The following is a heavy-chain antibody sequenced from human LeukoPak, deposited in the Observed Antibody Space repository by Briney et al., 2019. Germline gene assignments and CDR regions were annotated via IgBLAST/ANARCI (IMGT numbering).Heavy chain of an antibody. J-gene: IGHJ5*02. D-gene: IGHD3-10*01. CDR2: IYSSGST. Sequence: GGSLRLSCAASEFTVSSNYMSWVRQAPGKGLEWISIIYSSGSTYYADSVKGRFTVSRDNSKNTLYLQMNSLRAEDTAVYYRARDPFGGSGSYYPWGQGTLVTVSS. CDR1: EFTVSSNY. CDR3: ARDPFGGSGSYYP. V-gene: IGHV3-53*01.